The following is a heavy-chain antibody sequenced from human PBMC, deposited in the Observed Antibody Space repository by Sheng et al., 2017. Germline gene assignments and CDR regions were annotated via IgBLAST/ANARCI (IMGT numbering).Heavy chain of an antibody. J-gene: IGHJ6*02. V-gene: IGHV3-48*03. CDR2: ISISGSTK. Sequence: VQVVESGGGLVQPGGSLRLSCAASGFTLSSYEMNWVRQAPGKGLEWVSYISISGSTKYYADSVKGRFTISRDNAKNSLYLQMNSLRAEDTAVYHCARVSWVLTVNHGMDVWGQGTTVTVSS. D-gene: IGHD4-4*01. CDR3: ARVSWVLTVNHGMDV. CDR1: GFTLSSYE.